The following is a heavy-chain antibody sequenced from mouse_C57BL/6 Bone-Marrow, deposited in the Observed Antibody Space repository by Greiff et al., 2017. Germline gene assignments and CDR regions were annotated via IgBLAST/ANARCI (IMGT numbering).Heavy chain of an antibody. V-gene: IGHV1-26*01. CDR3: AREKHYGSSYSY. CDR2: INPTNGGT. CDR1: GYTFTDYY. D-gene: IGHD1-1*01. J-gene: IGHJ2*01. Sequence: EVQLQQPGPELVKPGASVKMSCKASGYTFTDYYMNWVKQSHGKSLEWIGVINPTNGGTSYNQKFKGKDTLTVDKSSSTAYMELRSLTSEDSAVYYCAREKHYGSSYSYWGQGTTLTVSS.